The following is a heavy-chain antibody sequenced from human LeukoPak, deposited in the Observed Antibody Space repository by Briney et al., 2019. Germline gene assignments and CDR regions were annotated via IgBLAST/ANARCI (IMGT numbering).Heavy chain of an antibody. J-gene: IGHJ4*02. D-gene: IGHD3-22*01. Sequence: ASVKVSCKASGYTFTSYGISWVRQAPGQGLEWMGWISAYNGNTNYAQKLQGRVTMTRDTSVSTAYMELSRLRSDDTAVYYCARQRSSGYPDYWGQGTLVTVSS. V-gene: IGHV1-18*01. CDR3: ARQRSSGYPDY. CDR1: GYTFTSYG. CDR2: ISAYNGNT.